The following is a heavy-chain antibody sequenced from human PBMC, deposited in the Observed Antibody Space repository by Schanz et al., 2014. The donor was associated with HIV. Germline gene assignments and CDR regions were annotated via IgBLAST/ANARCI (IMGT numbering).Heavy chain of an antibody. CDR2: INSDGSST. J-gene: IGHJ4*02. CDR3: ARGDAGDSLDH. CDR1: GSTFSSYW. V-gene: IGHV3-74*01. D-gene: IGHD2-21*02. Sequence: EVQLVESGGGLVQPGGSLRLSCAASGSTFSSYWMHWVRQAPGKGLVWVSRINSDGSSTNYADSVKGRLTISRDNAKNTLYLQMNSLRDEDAAVYNCARGDAGDSLDHWGRGTLVTVSP.